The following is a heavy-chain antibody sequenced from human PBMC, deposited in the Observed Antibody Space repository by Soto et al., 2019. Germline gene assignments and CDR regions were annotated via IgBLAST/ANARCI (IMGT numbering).Heavy chain of an antibody. V-gene: IGHV3-48*02. J-gene: IGHJ4*02. CDR1: GFTFSSYS. CDR2: IRISSTI. Sequence: PGGSLRLSCGASGFTFSSYSMNWVRQAPGKGLEWVSYIRISSTIYYADSVKGRFTISRDNAKNSLYLQMNSLRDEDTAVYYCARGGSGYDFWSGYYGGLFDYWGQGTLVTVSS. D-gene: IGHD3-3*01. CDR3: ARGGSGYDFWSGYYGGLFDY.